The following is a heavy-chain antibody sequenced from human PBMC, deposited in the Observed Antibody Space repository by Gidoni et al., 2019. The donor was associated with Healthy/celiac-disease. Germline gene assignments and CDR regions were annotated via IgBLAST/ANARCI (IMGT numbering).Heavy chain of an antibody. CDR2: IWYDGSNK. Sequence: QVQLVESGGGVVQPGRSLRLSCAASGFTFSSYGMHWVRQAPGKGLEWVAVIWYDGSNKYYADSVKGRFTISRDNSKNTLYLQMNSLRAEDTAVYYCAREKPGYCSGGSCPFDYWGQGTLVTVSS. J-gene: IGHJ4*02. D-gene: IGHD2-15*01. V-gene: IGHV3-33*01. CDR3: AREKPGYCSGGSCPFDY. CDR1: GFTFSSYG.